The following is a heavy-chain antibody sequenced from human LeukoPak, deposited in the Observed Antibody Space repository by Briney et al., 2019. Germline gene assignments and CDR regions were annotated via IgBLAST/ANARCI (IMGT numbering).Heavy chain of an antibody. CDR1: GYIFTGYY. CDR3: ARAYSSDCDRFDY. Sequence: ASVKVSCKASGYIFTGYYIHWVRQAPGQGLEWIGRINPNSGGTDYAQKFQGRVTMTRDTSISTAYMELSRLRSDDTAVYHCARAYSSDCDRFDYWGQGPLVTVSS. CDR2: INPNSGGT. J-gene: IGHJ4*02. D-gene: IGHD6-19*01. V-gene: IGHV1-2*06.